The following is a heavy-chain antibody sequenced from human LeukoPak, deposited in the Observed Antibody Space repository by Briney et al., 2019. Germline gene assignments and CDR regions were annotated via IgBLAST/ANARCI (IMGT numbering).Heavy chain of an antibody. V-gene: IGHV4-59*01. J-gene: IGHJ4*02. D-gene: IGHD4-11*01. Sequence: SETLSRTCTVSGGSISSYYWSWIRQPPGKGLEWIGYIYYSGSTNYNLSLKSRVTTSVDTSKNQFSLKLSSVTAADTAVYYCAAYDYSNSYYFDYWGQGTLVTVSS. CDR3: AAYDYSNSYYFDY. CDR2: IYYSGST. CDR1: GGSISSYY.